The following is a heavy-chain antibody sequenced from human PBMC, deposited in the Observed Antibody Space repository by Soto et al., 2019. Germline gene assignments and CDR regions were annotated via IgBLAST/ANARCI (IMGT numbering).Heavy chain of an antibody. CDR1: GGTFSSYA. CDR2: IIPIFGTA. V-gene: IGHV1-69*01. CDR3: ARDSKITYYYDSSGYFPFDY. D-gene: IGHD3-22*01. Sequence: QVQLVQSGAEVKKPGSSVNVSCKASGGTFSSYAISWVRQAPGQGLEWMGGIIPIFGTANYAQKFQGRVTITADESTSTAYMELSSLRSEDTAVYYCARDSKITYYYDSSGYFPFDYWGQGTLVTVSS. J-gene: IGHJ4*02.